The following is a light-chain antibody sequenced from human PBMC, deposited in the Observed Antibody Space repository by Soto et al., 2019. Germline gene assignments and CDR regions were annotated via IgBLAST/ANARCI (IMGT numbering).Light chain of an antibody. Sequence: QSALTQPASVSGSPGQSITISCTGTSSDIGGYTYVSWYQQHPGKAPKLMIYEVINRPSVVSNRFSGSKSGNTAFLTISGLQAEDEADYYCNSYTSSNTYVFGTGTKVTV. CDR2: EVI. CDR3: NSYTSSNTYV. J-gene: IGLJ1*01. V-gene: IGLV2-14*01. CDR1: SSDIGGYTY.